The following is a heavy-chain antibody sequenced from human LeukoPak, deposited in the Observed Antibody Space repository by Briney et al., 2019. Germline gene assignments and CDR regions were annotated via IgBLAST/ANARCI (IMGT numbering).Heavy chain of an antibody. D-gene: IGHD6-19*01. CDR1: GGSISNYY. J-gene: IGHJ5*01. CDR2: IFATEST. CDR3: VKDRGAVAGDNWFEY. Sequence: SETLSLTCTVSGGSISNYYWSWIRRPAGKGLEWIGRIFATESTDYNPSLKSRVTMSADTSKSQFSLRLASVTAADTAVYYCVKDRGAVAGDNWFEYWGQGILVTVSS. V-gene: IGHV4-4*07.